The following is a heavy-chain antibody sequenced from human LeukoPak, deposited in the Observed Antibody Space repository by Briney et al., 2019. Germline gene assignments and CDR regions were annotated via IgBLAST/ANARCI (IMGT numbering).Heavy chain of an antibody. J-gene: IGHJ3*02. Sequence: GGSLRLSCAASGFTFSSYAISWVRQAPGQGLEWMGGIIPIFGTANYAQKFQGRVTITADESTSTAYMELSSLRSEDTAVYYCARRDSSWYIAFDIWGQGTMVTVSS. D-gene: IGHD6-13*01. CDR2: IIPIFGTA. V-gene: IGHV1-69*01. CDR3: ARRDSSWYIAFDI. CDR1: GFTFSSYA.